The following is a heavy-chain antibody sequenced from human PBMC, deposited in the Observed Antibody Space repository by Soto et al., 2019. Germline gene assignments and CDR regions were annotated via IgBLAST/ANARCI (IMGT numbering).Heavy chain of an antibody. V-gene: IGHV1-3*01. CDR3: ARAGYCSSTSCSDAFDI. Sequence: QVQFVQSGAELKKPGASVKVSCKASGYTFTNYAMHWVRQAPGQRLERMGWINAGNGKTKYSQKLQGRVTITRDTSARTAYVELTSQRSDDTAVYYCARAGYCSSTSCSDAFDIWGQGTLVTVSS. J-gene: IGHJ3*02. CDR1: GYTFTNYA. CDR2: INAGNGKT. D-gene: IGHD2-2*01.